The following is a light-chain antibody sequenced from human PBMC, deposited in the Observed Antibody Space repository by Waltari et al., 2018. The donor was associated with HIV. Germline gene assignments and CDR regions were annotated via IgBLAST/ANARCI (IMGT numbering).Light chain of an antibody. CDR2: EGS. V-gene: IGLV2-23*01. CDR1: SSYVGSYNL. J-gene: IGLJ2*01. Sequence: QSALTQPASVSGSPGQSITISCPGTSSYVGSYNLVSGYQQHPGKAPKLMIYEGSKRPSGVSNRFSGSKSGNTASLTISGLQAEDEADYYCCSYAGSSTLVFGGGTKLTVL. CDR3: CSYAGSSTLV.